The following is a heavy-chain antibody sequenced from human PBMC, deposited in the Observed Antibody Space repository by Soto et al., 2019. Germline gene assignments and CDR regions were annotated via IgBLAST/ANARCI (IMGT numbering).Heavy chain of an antibody. CDR3: ARDPVAGTSFDY. J-gene: IGHJ4*02. CDR2: INAYNGNT. V-gene: IGHV1-18*01. D-gene: IGHD6-19*01. CDR1: GYTFTNYG. Sequence: QVQLVQSGAEVKKPGASVKVSCKASGYTFTNYGISWVRQAPGQGLEWMGWINAYNGNTNYAQKLQGIVTMTTDTSPITAYMELLSMRSDDTAVYYCARDPVAGTSFDYWGQGTLVTVSS.